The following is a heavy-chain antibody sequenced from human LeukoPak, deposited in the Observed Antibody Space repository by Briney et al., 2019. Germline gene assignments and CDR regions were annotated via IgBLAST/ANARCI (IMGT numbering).Heavy chain of an antibody. D-gene: IGHD3-3*01. CDR2: IYYSGST. J-gene: IGHJ3*02. Sequence: PSETLSLTCTVSGVSISSSSYYWGWIRQPPGKGLEWIGSIYYSGSTYYNPSLKSRVTISVDTSKNQFSLKLSSVTAADTAVYYCARPEWPWAFDIWGQGTMVTVSS. V-gene: IGHV4-39*01. CDR3: ARPEWPWAFDI. CDR1: GVSISSSSYY.